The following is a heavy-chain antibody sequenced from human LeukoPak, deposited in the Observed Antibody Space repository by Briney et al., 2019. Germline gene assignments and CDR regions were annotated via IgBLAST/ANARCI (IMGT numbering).Heavy chain of an antibody. CDR1: GYSISSGYY. CDR3: ARDGYSSSWYSEGMDY. Sequence: PSETLSLTCTVSGYSISSGYYWGWIRQPPGKGLEWIGSIYHSGSTYYNPSLKSRVTMSVDTSKNQFSLKLSSVTAADTAVYYCARDGYSSSWYSEGMDYWGQGTLVTVSS. V-gene: IGHV4-38-2*02. D-gene: IGHD6-13*01. J-gene: IGHJ4*02. CDR2: IYHSGST.